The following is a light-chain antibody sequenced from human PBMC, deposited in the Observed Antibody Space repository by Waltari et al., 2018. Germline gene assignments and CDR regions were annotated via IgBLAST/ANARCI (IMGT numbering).Light chain of an antibody. Sequence: QTVVTQEPSLTVSPGGTVTLTSASSTGPVTSGYYANWFLQKPGQAPKSLIYSTTKKHSWTPARFSGSLLGGKAALTLSGVRPEDEADYYCLLFYNAAWVFGGGTKLTVL. CDR3: LLFYNAAWV. CDR2: STT. J-gene: IGLJ3*02. V-gene: IGLV7-43*01. CDR1: TGPVTSGYY.